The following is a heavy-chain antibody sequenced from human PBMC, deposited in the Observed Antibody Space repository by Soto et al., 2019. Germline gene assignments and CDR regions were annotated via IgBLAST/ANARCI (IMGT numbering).Heavy chain of an antibody. CDR3: ARVAGAASWGGDY. J-gene: IGHJ4*02. D-gene: IGHD3-16*01. CDR2: MNPNSGNT. V-gene: IGHV1-8*01. Sequence: QVQLVQSGAEVKKPGASVKVSCKASGYTFTSYDINWVRQATGQGLEWMGWMNPNSGNTGYAQKFRGRFTVTRNTSISTAYMQRSSLRDEDTAVYYCARVAGAASWGGDYWGQGTLVTVSS. CDR1: GYTFTSYD.